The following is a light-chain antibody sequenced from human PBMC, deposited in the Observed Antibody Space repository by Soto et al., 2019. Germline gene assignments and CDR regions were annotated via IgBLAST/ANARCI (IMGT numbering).Light chain of an antibody. Sequence: SSELTQPPSVSVSPGQTASITCSGDKLGDKYACWYQQKPGQSPVLVIYQDSKRPSGIPERFSGSNSGNTATLTISGTQAMDEADYYCQAWDSSTAGVYVFGTGTKLTVL. CDR1: KLGDKY. J-gene: IGLJ1*01. CDR2: QDS. V-gene: IGLV3-1*01. CDR3: QAWDSSTAGVYV.